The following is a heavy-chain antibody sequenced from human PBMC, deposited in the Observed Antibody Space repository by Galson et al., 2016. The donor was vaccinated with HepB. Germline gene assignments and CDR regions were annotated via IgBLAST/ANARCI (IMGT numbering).Heavy chain of an antibody. CDR3: AKDDDDYNDAFDI. CDR1: GFTFSSYA. J-gene: IGHJ3*02. Sequence: SLRLSCAASGFTFSSYAMVWVRQAPGRGLEWISAISGSDGRTYYADSVKGRFTISRDNSKNTLYLQMNSLRAEDTAVYYCAKDDDDYNDAFDIWGQGTMVTVSS. CDR2: ISGSDGRT. V-gene: IGHV3-23*01. D-gene: IGHD5-24*01.